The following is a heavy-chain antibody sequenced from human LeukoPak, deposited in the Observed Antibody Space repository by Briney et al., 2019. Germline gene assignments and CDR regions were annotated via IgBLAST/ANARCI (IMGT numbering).Heavy chain of an antibody. J-gene: IGHJ3*02. CDR1: GGSFSGYY. CDR3: ARHVLRYFDWLFSPSGDAFDI. CDR2: INHSGST. D-gene: IGHD3-9*01. V-gene: IGHV4-34*01. Sequence: SETLSLTCAVYGGSFSGYYWSWIRQPPGKGLEWIGEINHSGSTNYNPSLKSRVTISVDTSKNQFSLKLSSVTAADTAVYYCARHVLRYFDWLFSPSGDAFDIWGQGTTVTISS.